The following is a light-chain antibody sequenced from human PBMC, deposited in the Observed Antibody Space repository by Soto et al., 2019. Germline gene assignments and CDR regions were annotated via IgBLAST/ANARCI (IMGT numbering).Light chain of an antibody. Sequence: QLVLTQPPSASGTPGQRVTVSCSGSSSNIGSNTVNWDQQLPGTAPKLLIYSNNQRPSGVPDRFSGSKSGTSASLAISGLQSEDEADYYCAAWDDSLNGAVFGGGTQLTVL. J-gene: IGLJ7*01. CDR3: AAWDDSLNGAV. CDR2: SNN. V-gene: IGLV1-44*01. CDR1: SSNIGSNT.